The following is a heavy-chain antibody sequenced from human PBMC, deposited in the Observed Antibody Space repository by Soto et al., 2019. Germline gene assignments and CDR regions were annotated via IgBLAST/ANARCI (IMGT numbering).Heavy chain of an antibody. Sequence: GESLKISCKGSGYSFTSYWISWVRQMPGKGLEWMGRIDPSDSYTNYSPSFQGHVTISADKSISTAYLQWSSLKASDTAMYYCARFSSVVVPAAMLAYYGMDVWGQGITVTVSS. V-gene: IGHV5-10-1*01. CDR2: IDPSDSYT. J-gene: IGHJ6*02. CDR1: GYSFTSYW. D-gene: IGHD2-2*01. CDR3: ARFSSVVVPAAMLAYYGMDV.